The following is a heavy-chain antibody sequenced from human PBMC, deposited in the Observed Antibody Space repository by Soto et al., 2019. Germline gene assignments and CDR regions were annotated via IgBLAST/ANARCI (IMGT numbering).Heavy chain of an antibody. CDR2: ISGTGGST. J-gene: IGHJ4*02. V-gene: IGHV3-23*01. CDR3: AKSFGDTWNEYYFDY. CDR1: GFAFSAYS. Sequence: EVQLLESGGGLVQPGGSLRLSCAASGFAFSAYSVSWVRQAPGKGLEWLSGISGTGGSTYYADSVKGRFTISRDNSKNTLYLQMNTLRAEDTAVYYCAKSFGDTWNEYYFDYWGQGTVVTVSS. D-gene: IGHD1-20*01.